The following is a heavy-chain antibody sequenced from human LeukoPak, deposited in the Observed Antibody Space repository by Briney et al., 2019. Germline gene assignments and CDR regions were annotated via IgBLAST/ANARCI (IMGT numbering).Heavy chain of an antibody. CDR2: TSSDGVNT. V-gene: IGHV3-64*02. CDR3: ARGRSGTYSFDY. CDR1: GFTFSTYA. J-gene: IGHJ4*02. Sequence: TGGSLRLSCAASGFTFSTYAMHWVRQAPGKRPEFVSATSSDGVNTFYADSVKGRFTLSRDNSKNTLYLHMGSLRLEDMAVYYCARGRSGTYSFDYWGKGTLVTVSS. D-gene: IGHD1-26*01.